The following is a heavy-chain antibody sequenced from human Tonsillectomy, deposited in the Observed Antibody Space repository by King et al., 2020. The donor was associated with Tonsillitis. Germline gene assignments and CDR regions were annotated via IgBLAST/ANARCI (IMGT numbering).Heavy chain of an antibody. D-gene: IGHD5-18*01. V-gene: IGHV4-61*02. CDR1: GGSINSGSYY. CDR2: IYTSGST. CDR3: ARDDYSYGYPISDY. Sequence: LQLQESGPGLVKPSQNLSLTCTVSGGSINSGSYYWSWIRQPAGKGLEWIGRIYTSGSTNYNPSLKSRVTISIDTSKNQFSLKLSSVTAADTALYYCARDDYSYGYPISDYWGQGTLVTVSS. J-gene: IGHJ4*02.